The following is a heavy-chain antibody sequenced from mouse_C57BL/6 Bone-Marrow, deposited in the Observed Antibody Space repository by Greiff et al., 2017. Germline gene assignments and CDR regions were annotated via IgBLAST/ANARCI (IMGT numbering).Heavy chain of an antibody. CDR1: GYTFTHYE. CDR2: IDPETGGT. V-gene: IGHV1-15*01. Sequence: QVQLQQSGAELVRPGASVTLSCKASGYTFTHYEMHWVKQTPVHGLEWIGAIDPETGGTAYNQKFKGKAILTADKSSSTAYMELRSLTSEDSAVYYCTRDPYYSGRGYWGQGTTLTVSS. J-gene: IGHJ2*01. D-gene: IGHD1-1*01. CDR3: TRDPYYSGRGY.